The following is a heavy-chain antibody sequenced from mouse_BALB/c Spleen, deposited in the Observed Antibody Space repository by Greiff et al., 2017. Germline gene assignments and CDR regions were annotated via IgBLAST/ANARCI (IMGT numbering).Heavy chain of an antibody. V-gene: IGHV5-6-4*01. CDR2: ISSGGSYT. CDR1: GFTFSSYT. J-gene: IGHJ2*01. D-gene: IGHD2-4*01. Sequence: EVKLVESGGGLVKPGGSLKLSCAASGFTFSSYTMSWVRQTPEKRLEWVATISSGGSYTYYPDSVKGRFTISRDNAKNTLYLQMSSLKSADTTMYYLSRDRGDYDNIDYWGQGTTLTVSS. CDR3: SRDRGDYDNIDY.